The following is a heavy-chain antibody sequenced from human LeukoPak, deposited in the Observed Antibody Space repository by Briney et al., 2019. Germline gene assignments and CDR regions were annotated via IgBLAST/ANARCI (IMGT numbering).Heavy chain of an antibody. D-gene: IGHD3-22*01. CDR1: GYTFTGYY. CDR2: INPNSGGT. V-gene: IGHV1-2*02. CDR3: ARDHVRVRYDSSGRLYYFDY. Sequence: GASVKVSCKASGYTFTGYYMHWVRQAPGQGLEWMGWINPNSGGTNYAQKFQGRVTMTRDTSISTAYMELSRLRSDDTAAYYCARDHVRVRYDSSGRLYYFDYWGQGTLVTVSS. J-gene: IGHJ4*02.